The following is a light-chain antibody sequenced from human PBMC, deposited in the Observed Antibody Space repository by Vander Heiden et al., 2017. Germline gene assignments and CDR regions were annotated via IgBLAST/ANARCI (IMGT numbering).Light chain of an antibody. Sequence: EIVMTQSPATLSVSPGERATLSCRASQNVNSNLAWYQQKPGQAPRLLIYGASTRATGIPASFGGGGSGTEFTLTISSLQCEDYAVYYCQQYNDWPLTFGGRTKVEIK. CDR3: QQYNDWPLT. V-gene: IGKV3-15*01. J-gene: IGKJ4*01. CDR2: GAS. CDR1: QNVNSN.